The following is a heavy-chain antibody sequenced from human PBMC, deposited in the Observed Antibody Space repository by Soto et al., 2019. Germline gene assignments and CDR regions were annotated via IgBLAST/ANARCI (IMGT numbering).Heavy chain of an antibody. V-gene: IGHV2-5*01. Sequence: SGPTLVNPTQTLTLTCTFSGFSRSTSGVGVGWIRQPPGKALEWLALIYWNDDKRYSPSLESRLTITKDTSKNQVVLTMTNMDPVDKATYYCAHSPQDYSDSSSPKFDYWGQGALVTVSS. CDR1: GFSRSTSGVG. J-gene: IGHJ4*02. CDR2: IYWNDDK. CDR3: AHSPQDYSDSSSPKFDY. D-gene: IGHD3-22*01.